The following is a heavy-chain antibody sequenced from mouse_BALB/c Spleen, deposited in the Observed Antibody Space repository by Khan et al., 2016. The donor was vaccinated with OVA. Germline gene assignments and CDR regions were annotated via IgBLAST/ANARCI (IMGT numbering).Heavy chain of an antibody. CDR3: ARVYGGDFDY. CDR1: GYSITSDYA. D-gene: IGHD2-10*02. CDR2: ISYSGNN. V-gene: IGHV3-2*02. Sequence: EVQLQESGPGLVKPSQSLSLTCTVTGYSITSDYAWNWIRQFPGNKLEWMGFISYSGNNKYNPSLKSRISVTRDTSKNQFFLLLNSVTTEDTATYYCARVYGGDFDYWGQGTTLTVSS. J-gene: IGHJ2*01.